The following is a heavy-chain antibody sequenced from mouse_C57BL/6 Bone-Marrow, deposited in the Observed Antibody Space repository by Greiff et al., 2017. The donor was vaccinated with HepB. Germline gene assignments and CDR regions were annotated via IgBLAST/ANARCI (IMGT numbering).Heavy chain of an antibody. J-gene: IGHJ2*01. V-gene: IGHV1-81*01. D-gene: IGHD1-1*01. CDR3: AKSITTVVATRYFDY. CDR1: GYTFTSYG. Sequence: QVQLQQSGAELARPGASVKLSCKASGYTFTSYGISWVKQRTGQGLEWIGEIYPRSGNTYYNEKFKGKATLTADKSSSTAYMELRSLTSEDSAVYFCAKSITTVVATRYFDYWGQGTTLTVSS. CDR2: IYPRSGNT.